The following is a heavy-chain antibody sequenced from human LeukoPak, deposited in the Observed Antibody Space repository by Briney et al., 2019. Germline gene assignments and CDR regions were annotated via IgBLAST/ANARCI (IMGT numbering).Heavy chain of an antibody. CDR2: IYYSGRA. J-gene: IGHJ3*02. V-gene: IGHV4-39*01. CDR3: SRVLVGFYYDSSGYYHDGFDI. Sequence: PSETLSLTCTVSGGTISSSSYYWGWIRQPPGKGLEWIGSIYYSGRAYYNPSLKSRITISIDTSKNQFSLNLSSVTAADTAVYYCSRVLVGFYYDSSGYYHDGFDIWGQGTMVTVSS. CDR1: GGTISSSSYY. D-gene: IGHD3-22*01.